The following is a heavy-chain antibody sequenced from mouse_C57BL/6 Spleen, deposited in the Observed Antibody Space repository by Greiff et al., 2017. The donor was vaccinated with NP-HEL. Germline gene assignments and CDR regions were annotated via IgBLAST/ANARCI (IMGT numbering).Heavy chain of an antibody. CDR3: ARDSNYEYFDY. V-gene: IGHV1-81*01. D-gene: IGHD2-5*01. J-gene: IGHJ2*01. CDR2: IYPRSGNT. Sequence: QVQLKQSGAELARPGASVKLSCKASGYTFTSYGISWVKQRTGQGLEWIGEIYPRSGNTYYNEKFKGKATLTADKSSSTAYMELRSLTSEDSAVYFCARDSNYEYFDYWGQGTTLTVSS. CDR1: GYTFTSYG.